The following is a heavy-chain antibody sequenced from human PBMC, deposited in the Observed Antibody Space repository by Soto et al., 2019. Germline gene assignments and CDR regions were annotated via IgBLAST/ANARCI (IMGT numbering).Heavy chain of an antibody. CDR3: ARDLIVGFLEWGPYYGMDV. V-gene: IGHV3-30-3*01. J-gene: IGHJ6*02. D-gene: IGHD3-3*01. CDR1: GFTFSSYA. Sequence: GGSLRLSCAASGFTFSSYAMHWVRQAPGKGLEWVAVISYDGSNKYYADSVKGRFTISRDNSKNTLYLQMNSLRAEDTAVYYSARDLIVGFLEWGPYYGMDVWGQGTTVTVSS. CDR2: ISYDGSNK.